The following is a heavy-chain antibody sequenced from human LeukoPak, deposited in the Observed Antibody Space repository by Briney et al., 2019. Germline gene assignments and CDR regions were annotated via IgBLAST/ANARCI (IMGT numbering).Heavy chain of an antibody. CDR2: FYDSGHF. V-gene: IGHV4-59*08. CDR3: ARLLRPGGRKGDAFDI. Sequence: SETLSLTCTVSGGSISGHLWTWIRQTPGTGLEWSGHFYDSGHFNYNPYLKRRVTISIDMSNNHFSLRMSSVTAADTAMYYCARLLRPGGRKGDAFDIWGQGTLVTVS. J-gene: IGHJ3*02. D-gene: IGHD1-26*01. CDR1: GGSISGHL.